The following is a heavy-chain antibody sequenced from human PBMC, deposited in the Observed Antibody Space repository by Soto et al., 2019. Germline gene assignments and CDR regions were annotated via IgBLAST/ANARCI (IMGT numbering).Heavy chain of an antibody. J-gene: IGHJ6*03. Sequence: PSQTLSLTCAISGDSVSSNSAAWNWIRQSPSRGLEWLGRTYYRSKWYNDYAVSVKSRITINPDTSKNQFSLQLNSVTPEDTAVYYCARDSGTMVNEEYYYYYMDVWGKGTTVTVSS. D-gene: IGHD1-7*01. V-gene: IGHV6-1*01. CDR2: TYYRSKWYN. CDR1: GDSVSSNSAA. CDR3: ARDSGTMVNEEYYYYYMDV.